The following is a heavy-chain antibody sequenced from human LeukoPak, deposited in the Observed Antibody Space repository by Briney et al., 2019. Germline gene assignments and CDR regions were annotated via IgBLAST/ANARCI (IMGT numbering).Heavy chain of an antibody. Sequence: GGSLRLSCAASGFSFSVYSMTWVRQAPGKGLEWLSYISGSSSPIYYADSVKGRFTISRDNAKNSLYLQMNSLRAEDTAVYYCVRDRANYYYYYYMDVWGKGTTVTVSS. CDR3: VRDRANYYYYYYMDV. CDR2: ISGSSSPI. CDR1: GFSFSVYS. D-gene: IGHD1-26*01. J-gene: IGHJ6*03. V-gene: IGHV3-48*01.